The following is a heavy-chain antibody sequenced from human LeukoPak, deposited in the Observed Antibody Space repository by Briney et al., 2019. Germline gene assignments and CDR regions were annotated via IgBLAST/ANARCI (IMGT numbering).Heavy chain of an antibody. Sequence: SETLSLTCTVSGGSMSPYHWGWIRQPPGKGLEWTGYIYYSGSTNYNPSLNSRVTISVDTSKNQFSLKLSSVTAADTAVYYCARGGLEWLVQTPLDYWGQGTLVTVSS. CDR1: GGSMSPYH. J-gene: IGHJ4*02. CDR2: IYYSGST. CDR3: ARGGLEWLVQTPLDY. V-gene: IGHV4-59*12. D-gene: IGHD6-19*01.